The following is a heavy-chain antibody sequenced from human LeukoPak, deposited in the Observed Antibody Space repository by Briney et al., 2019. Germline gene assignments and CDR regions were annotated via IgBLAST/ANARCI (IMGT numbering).Heavy chain of an antibody. Sequence: GGSLRLSCSASGFTFSSYAMHWVRQAPGKGLEYVSAISSNGGSTYYADSVKGRFTISRDNSKNTLYLQMSSLRAEDTAVYYCVKVLLYSSGWWNWFDPWGQGTRVSVSS. J-gene: IGHJ5*02. CDR1: GFTFSSYA. V-gene: IGHV3-64D*06. CDR3: VKVLLYSSGWWNWFDP. CDR2: ISSNGGST. D-gene: IGHD6-19*01.